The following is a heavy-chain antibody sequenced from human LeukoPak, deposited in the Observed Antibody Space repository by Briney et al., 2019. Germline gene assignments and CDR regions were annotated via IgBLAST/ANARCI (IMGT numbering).Heavy chain of an antibody. CDR2: ISFDGSNQ. D-gene: IGHD6-19*01. CDR3: AKVVVPGTHYFDY. Sequence: PGGSLILSCAASGFTFSAYGMHWVRQAPGKGLEWVAVISFDGSNQFYADSVKGRFTISRDNSKNTLFLHMSSLRPEDTAVYYCAKVVVPGTHYFDYWGQGTLVTVSS. J-gene: IGHJ4*02. CDR1: GFTFSAYG. V-gene: IGHV3-30*18.